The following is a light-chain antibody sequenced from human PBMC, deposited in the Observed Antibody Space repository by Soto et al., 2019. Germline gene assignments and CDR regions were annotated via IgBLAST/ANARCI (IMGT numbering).Light chain of an antibody. Sequence: EIVLTQSPGTLSLSPGERATLSCRASQSVSSSYLAWYQQKPGQAPRLLIYGSSSRATGIPDRFSGSGYGTAFTLTISRMEPEDFAVYYCQHYDNSPPWTFGQGTKVEIK. J-gene: IGKJ1*01. CDR3: QHYDNSPPWT. CDR2: GSS. CDR1: QSVSSSY. V-gene: IGKV3-20*01.